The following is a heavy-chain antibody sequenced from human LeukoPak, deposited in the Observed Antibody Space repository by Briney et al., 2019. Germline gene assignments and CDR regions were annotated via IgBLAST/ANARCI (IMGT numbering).Heavy chain of an antibody. CDR2: ISAYNGNT. D-gene: IGHD3-22*01. V-gene: IGHV1-18*01. CDR3: ARERVYYDSSGYYFNYFDY. J-gene: IGHJ4*02. CDR1: GYTFTSYD. Sequence: ASVKVSCKASGYTFTSYDINWVRQAPGQGLEWMGWISAYNGNTNYAQKLQGRVTMTTDTSTSTAYMELRSLRSDDTAVYYCARERVYYDSSGYYFNYFDYWGQGTLVTVSS.